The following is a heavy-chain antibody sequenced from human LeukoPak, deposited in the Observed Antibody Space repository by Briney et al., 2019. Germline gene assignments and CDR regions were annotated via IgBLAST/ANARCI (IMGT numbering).Heavy chain of an antibody. CDR2: ISSSSSYI. J-gene: IGHJ4*02. D-gene: IGHD2-15*01. Sequence: GGSLRLSCAASGFTFSSYSMNWVRQAPGKGLEWVSSISSSSSYIYYTDSVKGRFTISRDNAKNSLYLQMNSLRAEDTAVYYCARAPLGYCSGGSCYDLDYWGQGTLATVSS. CDR1: GFTFSSYS. V-gene: IGHV3-21*01. CDR3: ARAPLGYCSGGSCYDLDY.